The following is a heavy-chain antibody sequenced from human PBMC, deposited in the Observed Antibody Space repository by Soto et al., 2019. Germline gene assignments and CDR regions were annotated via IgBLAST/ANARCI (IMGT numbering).Heavy chain of an antibody. Sequence: GGSLRLSCAASGFTFSSYAMSWVRQAPGKGLEWVSAISGSGGSTYYADSVKGRFTISRDNSKNTLYLQMNSLRAEDTAVYYCAKDVSGGSGWYRKFDYWGQGTLVTVSS. J-gene: IGHJ4*02. D-gene: IGHD6-19*01. V-gene: IGHV3-23*01. CDR3: AKDVSGGSGWYRKFDY. CDR2: ISGSGGST. CDR1: GFTFSSYA.